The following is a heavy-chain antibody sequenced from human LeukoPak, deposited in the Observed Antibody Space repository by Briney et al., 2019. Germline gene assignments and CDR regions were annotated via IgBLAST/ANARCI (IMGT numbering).Heavy chain of an antibody. CDR3: ARSGYYYYDY. CDR2: IYYSGST. CDR1: GGSISSGGYY. Sequence: SQTLSLTCTVSGGSISSGGYYWSWIRQHPGKGLEWIGYIYYSGSTYYNPSLKSRVTISVDTSKNQFSLKLSSVTAAATAVYYCARSGYYYYDYWGQGTLVTVSS. J-gene: IGHJ4*02. V-gene: IGHV4-31*03. D-gene: IGHD3-22*01.